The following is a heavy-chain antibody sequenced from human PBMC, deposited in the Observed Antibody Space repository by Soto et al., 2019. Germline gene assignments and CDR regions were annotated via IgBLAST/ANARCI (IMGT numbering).Heavy chain of an antibody. CDR1: GGTFSSYT. CDR2: IIPILGIA. CDR3: ARGIELRTGWFDP. Sequence: SVKVSCKASGGTFSSYTISWVRQAPGQGLEWMGRIIPILGIANYAQKFQGRVTITADKSTSTAYMELSSLRSEDTAVYYCARGIELRTGWFDPWGQGTLVTVSS. D-gene: IGHD1-7*01. V-gene: IGHV1-69*02. J-gene: IGHJ5*02.